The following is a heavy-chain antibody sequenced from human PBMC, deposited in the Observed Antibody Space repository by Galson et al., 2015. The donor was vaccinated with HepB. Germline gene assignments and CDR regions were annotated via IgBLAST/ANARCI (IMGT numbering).Heavy chain of an antibody. CDR3: ARTPGGNWFDP. J-gene: IGHJ5*02. CDR1: GFTFRDYY. Sequence: SLSLCCAASGFTFRDYYMSWIRLAPGQGLKWVSYISSSDSTIYYADSVKGRFTISRDNAKTSLYLQMNIPRADDTAVYYCARTPGGNWFDPWGQGTLVTVSS. CDR2: ISSSDSTI. V-gene: IGHV3-11*01. D-gene: IGHD4-23*01.